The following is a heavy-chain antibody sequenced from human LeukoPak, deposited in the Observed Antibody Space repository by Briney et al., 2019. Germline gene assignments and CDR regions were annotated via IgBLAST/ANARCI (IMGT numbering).Heavy chain of an antibody. D-gene: IGHD3-10*01. CDR3: AKAGHYGSGSYYSDY. Sequence: GGSLRLSCAASGFTFSSYAMIWVRQAPGKGLEWVSTISGSGTTTYYADSVKGRFTVSRDNSKNTLYLQMSSLRAGDTAVYYCAKAGHYGSGSYYSDYWGRGTLVTVSP. CDR1: GFTFSSYA. CDR2: ISGSGTTT. J-gene: IGHJ4*02. V-gene: IGHV3-23*01.